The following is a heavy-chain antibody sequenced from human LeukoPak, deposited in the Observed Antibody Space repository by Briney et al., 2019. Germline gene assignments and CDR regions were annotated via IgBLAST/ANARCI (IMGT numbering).Heavy chain of an antibody. CDR2: ISAYNGNT. CDR3: ARDRSTNDFWSGYYTNYFDY. J-gene: IGHJ4*02. V-gene: IGHV1-18*01. CDR1: GYTFTSYG. D-gene: IGHD3-3*01. Sequence: GASVKVSCKASGYTFTSYGISWVRQAPGQGLEGMGWISAYNGNTNYAQTLQGRVTMTTDTSTSTAYMELRSLRSDDTAVYYCARDRSTNDFWSGYYTNYFDYWGQGTLVTVSS.